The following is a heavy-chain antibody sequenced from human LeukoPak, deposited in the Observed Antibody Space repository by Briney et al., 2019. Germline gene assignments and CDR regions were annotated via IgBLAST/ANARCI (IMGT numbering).Heavy chain of an antibody. V-gene: IGHV4-34*01. CDR1: GGSFSGYY. CDR2: INHSGST. D-gene: IGHD3-22*01. CDR3: AEGIRYYYDSSGYYPLNWFDP. J-gene: IGHJ5*02. Sequence: PSETLSLTCAVYGGSFSGYYWSWIRQPPGKGLEWIWEINHSGSTNYNPSLKSRVTISVDTSKNQFSLKLSSVTAADTVVYHCAEGIRYYYDSSGYYPLNWFDPWGQGTLVTVSS.